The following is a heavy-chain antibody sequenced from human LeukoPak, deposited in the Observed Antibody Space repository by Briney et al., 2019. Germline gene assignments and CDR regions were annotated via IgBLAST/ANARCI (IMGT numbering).Heavy chain of an antibody. V-gene: IGHV3-23*01. CDR1: GFTFSRYA. CDR3: AKGGLPGDY. CDR2: ISDSRSNT. J-gene: IGHJ4*02. Sequence: RGSLRLSCAASGFTFSRYAMSWVRQAPGKGLEWVSGISDSRSNTNYADSVKGRFTISRDNSKNTLYLQMNSLRAEDTAVYYCAKGGLPGDYWGQGTLVTVSS. D-gene: IGHD3-16*01.